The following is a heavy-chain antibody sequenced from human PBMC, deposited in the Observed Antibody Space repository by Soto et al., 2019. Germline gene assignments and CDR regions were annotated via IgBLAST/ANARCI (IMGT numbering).Heavy chain of an antibody. J-gene: IGHJ6*02. CDR1: GGTFSSYA. CDR2: IIPIFGTA. D-gene: IGHD5-12*01. CDR3: ARDSGYDPYYYYGMDV. V-gene: IGHV1-69*13. Sequence: SVKVSCKASGGTFSSYAISWVRQAPGQGLEWMGGIIPIFGTANYAQKFQGRVTITADESTSTAYMELSSLRSEDTAVYYCARDSGYDPYYYYGMDVWGQGTTVTVSS.